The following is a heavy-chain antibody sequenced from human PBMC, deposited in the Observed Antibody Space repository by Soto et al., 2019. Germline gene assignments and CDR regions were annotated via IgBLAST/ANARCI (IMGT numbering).Heavy chain of an antibody. J-gene: IGHJ3*02. Sequence: ASVKVSCKASGYTFTSYAMHWVRQAPGQRLEWMGWINAGNGNTKYSQKFQGRVTITRDTSASTAYMELSSLRSEDTAVYYCASSILWWGAALDAFDIWDQGTMVTVSS. CDR2: INAGNGNT. CDR3: ASSILWWGAALDAFDI. V-gene: IGHV1-3*01. D-gene: IGHD2-21*01. CDR1: GYTFTSYA.